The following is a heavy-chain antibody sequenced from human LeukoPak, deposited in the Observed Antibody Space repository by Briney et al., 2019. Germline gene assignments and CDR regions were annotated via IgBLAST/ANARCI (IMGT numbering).Heavy chain of an antibody. CDR2: IYYSGNT. V-gene: IGHV4-39*02. CDR3: ARDKIQLWLRFLDY. D-gene: IGHD5-18*01. J-gene: IGHJ4*02. Sequence: SETLSLTCTVSGVSISSSNSYWGWIRQPPGKGLEWIGSIYYSGNTYYNASLKSQVSISIDTSKNQFSLKLTSVTAADTAVYYCARDKIQLWLRFLDYWGQGTLVTVSS. CDR1: GVSISSSNSY.